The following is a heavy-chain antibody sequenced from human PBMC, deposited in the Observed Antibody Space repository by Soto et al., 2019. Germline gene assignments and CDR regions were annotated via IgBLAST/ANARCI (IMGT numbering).Heavy chain of an antibody. V-gene: IGHV4-59*01. CDR1: GGSISSYY. CDR3: VRETRYYYDSSGYLYYFDY. Sequence: QVQLQESGPGLVKPSETLSLTCTVSGGSISSYYWSWIRQPPGKGLEWIGYIYYSGSTNYSPPLKSRVTISVDTSKNQFSLKLSSVTAADTAVYYCVRETRYYYDSSGYLYYFDYWGQGTLVTVSS. J-gene: IGHJ4*02. D-gene: IGHD3-22*01. CDR2: IYYSGST.